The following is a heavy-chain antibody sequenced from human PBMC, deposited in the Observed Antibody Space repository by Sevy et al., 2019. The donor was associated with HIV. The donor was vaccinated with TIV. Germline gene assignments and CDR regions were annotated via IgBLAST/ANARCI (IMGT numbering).Heavy chain of an antibody. J-gene: IGHJ5*02. D-gene: IGHD4-4*01. CDR2: IYYSGST. CDR1: GGSVSSGSYY. CDR3: ASTYMTTGFDP. Sequence: SETLSLACTVSGGSVSSGSYYWSWIRQPPGKGLEWIGNIYYSGSTNYNPSLKGRVTISVDTSKNQFSLKLSSVTAADTAVYYCASTYMTTGFDPWGQGTLVTVSS. V-gene: IGHV4-61*01.